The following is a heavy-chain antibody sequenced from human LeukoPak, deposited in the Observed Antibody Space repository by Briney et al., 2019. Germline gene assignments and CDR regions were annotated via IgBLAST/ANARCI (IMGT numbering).Heavy chain of an antibody. CDR2: ISSSSSYI. D-gene: IGHD3-10*01. J-gene: IGHJ4*02. CDR3: ARDMYYYAAGDY. Sequence: GRSLRLSCAASGFTFDDYAMHWVRHAPGKGLEWVSSISSSSSYIYYADSVKGRFTISRDNAKNSLYLQMNSLRAEDTAVYYCARDMYYYAAGDYWGQGTLVTVSS. V-gene: IGHV3-21*01. CDR1: GFTFDDYA.